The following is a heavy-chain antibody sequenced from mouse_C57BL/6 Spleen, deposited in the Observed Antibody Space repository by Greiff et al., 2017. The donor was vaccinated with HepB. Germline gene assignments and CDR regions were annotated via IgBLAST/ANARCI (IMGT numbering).Heavy chain of an antibody. D-gene: IGHD2-1*01. CDR1: GYTFTSYG. J-gene: IGHJ3*01. CDR3: ARSVRGNYGAY. Sequence: VQLQQSGAELARPGASVKLSCKASGYTFTSYGISWVKQRTGQGLEWIGVIYPRSGNTYYNEKFKGKATLTADKSSSTAYMELRSLTSEDSAVYFRARSVRGNYGAYWGQGTLVTVSA. CDR2: IYPRSGNT. V-gene: IGHV1-81*01.